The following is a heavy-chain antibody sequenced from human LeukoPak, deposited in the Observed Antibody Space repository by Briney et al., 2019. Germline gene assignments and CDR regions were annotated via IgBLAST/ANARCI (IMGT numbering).Heavy chain of an antibody. CDR1: GFTFSSYA. CDR3: ARAGDIVVVVADSPFDY. Sequence: GGSLRLSCAASGFTFSSYAMHWVRQAPGKGLEWVAVISYDGSNKYYADSVKGRFTISRDNSKNTLYLQMNSLRAGDTAVYYCARAGDIVVVVADSPFDYWGQGTLVTVSS. CDR2: ISYDGSNK. D-gene: IGHD2-15*01. V-gene: IGHV3-30*04. J-gene: IGHJ4*02.